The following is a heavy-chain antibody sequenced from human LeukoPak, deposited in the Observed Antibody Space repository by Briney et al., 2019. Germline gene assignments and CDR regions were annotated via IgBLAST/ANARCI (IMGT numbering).Heavy chain of an antibody. CDR3: ARASSGIIDS. CDR2: ISGSSVYI. J-gene: IGHJ4*02. Sequence: PGGSLRLSCAASGFTFSDYYMSWIRQAPGKGLECISYISGSSVYIRYADSVKGRFTVSRDNARNSLYLQMSSLSANDTAVYYCARASSGIIDSWGQGTLVTVSS. V-gene: IGHV3-11*05. CDR1: GFTFSDYY.